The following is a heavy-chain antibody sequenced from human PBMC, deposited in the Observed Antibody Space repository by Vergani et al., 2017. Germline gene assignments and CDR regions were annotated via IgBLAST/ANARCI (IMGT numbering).Heavy chain of an antibody. V-gene: IGHV1-69*13. CDR3: ERRCGGDCSNYYYYGMDV. J-gene: IGHJ6*02. D-gene: IGHD2-21*02. Sequence: QVQLVQSGAEVKKPGSSVKVSCKASGGTFSSYAISWVRQAPGQGLEWMGRIIPIFGTANYAQKFQGRVTITADESTSTAYMELSSLRSADTAVYYCERRCGGDCSNYYYYGMDVWGQGTTVTVSS. CDR1: GGTFSSYA. CDR2: IIPIFGTA.